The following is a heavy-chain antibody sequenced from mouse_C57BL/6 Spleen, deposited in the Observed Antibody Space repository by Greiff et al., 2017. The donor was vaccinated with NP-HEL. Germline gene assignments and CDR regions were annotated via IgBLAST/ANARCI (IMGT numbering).Heavy chain of an antibody. CDR3: ARGKLRSAMDY. CDR1: GFTFSSYA. D-gene: IGHD4-1*01. V-gene: IGHV5-4*03. Sequence: EVKLVESGGGLVKPGGSLKLSCAASGFTFSSYAMSWVRQTPEKRLEWVATISDGGSYTYYPDNVKGRFTISRDNAKNNLYLQMSHLKSEDTAMYYCARGKLRSAMDYWGQGTSVTVSS. CDR2: ISDGGSYT. J-gene: IGHJ4*01.